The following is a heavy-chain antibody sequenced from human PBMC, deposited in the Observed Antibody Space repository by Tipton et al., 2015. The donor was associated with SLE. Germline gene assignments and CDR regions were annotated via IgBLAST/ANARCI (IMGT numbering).Heavy chain of an antibody. D-gene: IGHD4-17*01. CDR1: GGSISSGYYY. Sequence: TLSLTCTVSGGSISSGYYYWSWIRQSPGKGLEWIGYIYYDGNSHYNPSLKSRLSISVDTSKNQFSLKLSSVTAADTAVYYCARDGGGDYGFDPWGQGTLVTVSS. V-gene: IGHV4-31*03. CDR3: ARDGGGDYGFDP. CDR2: IYYDGNS. J-gene: IGHJ5*02.